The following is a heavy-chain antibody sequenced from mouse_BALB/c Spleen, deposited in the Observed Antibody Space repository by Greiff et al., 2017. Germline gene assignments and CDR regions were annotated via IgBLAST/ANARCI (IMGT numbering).Heavy chain of an antibody. CDR3: AMDPYYDGGYYAMDY. V-gene: IGHV14-3*02. D-gene: IGHD1-1*01. CDR2: IDPANGNT. Sequence: EVKVVESGAELVKPGASVKLSCTASGFNIKDSYMHWVKQRPEQGLEWIGRIDPANGNTKYDPKFQGKATITADTSSNTAYLQLSSLTSEDTAVYYCAMDPYYDGGYYAMDYWGQGTSVTVSS. CDR1: GFNIKDSY. J-gene: IGHJ4*01.